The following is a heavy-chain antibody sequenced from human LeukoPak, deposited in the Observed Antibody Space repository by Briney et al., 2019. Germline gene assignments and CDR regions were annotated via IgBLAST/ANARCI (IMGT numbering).Heavy chain of an antibody. CDR3: ARENGYSKSSVGFDP. J-gene: IGHJ5*02. CDR1: GDSVSSNSAT. V-gene: IGHV6-1*01. Sequence: SQTLSLTCVIAGDSVSSNSATWNWIRQSPSRGLEWLGRTYYRSKWFDHYAVSVKSRIMINSDTSKNQFPLQLNSVPTEDTAVEYCARENGYSKSSVGFDPWGQGTLVTVSS. D-gene: IGHD6-6*01. CDR2: TYYRSKWFD.